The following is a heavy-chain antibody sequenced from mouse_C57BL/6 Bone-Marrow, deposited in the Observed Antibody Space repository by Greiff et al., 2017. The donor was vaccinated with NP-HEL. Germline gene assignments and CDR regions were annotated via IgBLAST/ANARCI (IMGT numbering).Heavy chain of an antibody. D-gene: IGHD1-1*01. CDR2: IDPETGGT. Sequence: VKLMESGAELVRPGASVTLSCKASGYTFTDYEMHWVKQTPVHGLEWIGAIDPETGGTAYNQKFKGKAILTADKSSSTAYMELRSLTSEDSAVYYCTRQGYGRGGYFDVWGTGTTVTVSS. V-gene: IGHV1-15*01. CDR3: TRQGYGRGGYFDV. CDR1: GYTFTDYE. J-gene: IGHJ1*03.